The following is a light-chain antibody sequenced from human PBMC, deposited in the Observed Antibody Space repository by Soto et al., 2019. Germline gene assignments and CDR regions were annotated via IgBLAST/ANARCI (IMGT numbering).Light chain of an antibody. V-gene: IGKV1-27*01. J-gene: IGKJ1*01. Sequence: DLQMTQSPSSLSASVGDRVTITCRASQGISTYLVWYQQKPGTVPKLLIFAASTLHSGVPSRFSGSGSGTDFTLTISSLQPEDVATYYCQNYNGAPWTFGQGTKVEIK. CDR2: AAS. CDR3: QNYNGAPWT. CDR1: QGISTY.